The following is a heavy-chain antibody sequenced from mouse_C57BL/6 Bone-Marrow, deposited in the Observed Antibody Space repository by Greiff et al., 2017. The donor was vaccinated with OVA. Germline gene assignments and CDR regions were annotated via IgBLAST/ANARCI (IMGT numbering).Heavy chain of an antibody. V-gene: IGHV1-42*01. CDR2: INPSTGGT. Sequence: VQLQQSGPELVKPGASVKISCKASGYSFTGYYMNWVKQSPEKSLEWIGEINPSTGGTTYNQKFKAKATLTVDKSSSTAYMQLKSLTSEDSAVYYCARPLDLGYFDYWGQGTTLTVSS. CDR3: ARPLDLGYFDY. J-gene: IGHJ2*01. D-gene: IGHD3-3*01. CDR1: GYSFTGYY.